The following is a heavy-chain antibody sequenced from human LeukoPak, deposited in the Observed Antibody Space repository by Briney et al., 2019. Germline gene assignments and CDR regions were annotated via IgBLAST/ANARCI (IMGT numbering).Heavy chain of an antibody. D-gene: IGHD1-26*01. Sequence: KTGGSLRLSCAASGFTFNDYYMSWIRQAPGKGLEWVSYISSSGTTIYYADSVKGRFTISRDNSKNTLNLEMNSLRAEDTAVYYCAKDQSGSYHGGVGSWGQGTLVTVSS. CDR1: GFTFNDYY. CDR3: AKDQSGSYHGGVGS. J-gene: IGHJ5*02. V-gene: IGHV3-11*01. CDR2: ISSSGTTI.